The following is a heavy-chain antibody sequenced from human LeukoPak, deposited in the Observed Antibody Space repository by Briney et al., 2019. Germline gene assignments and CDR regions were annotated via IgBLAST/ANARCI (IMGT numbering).Heavy chain of an antibody. CDR3: ARHGTVTPLDD. V-gene: IGHV4-39*01. Sequence: SDTLSLTCTVSGGSISSGNNYWGWIRQPPGKGLECIGSIYYTGSTYYNPSLKSRVIISLDTSKNQFSLKLSSVTAADTALYYCARHGTVTPLDDWGQGTLVTVSS. CDR2: IYYTGST. CDR1: GGSISSGNNY. D-gene: IGHD4-17*01. J-gene: IGHJ4*02.